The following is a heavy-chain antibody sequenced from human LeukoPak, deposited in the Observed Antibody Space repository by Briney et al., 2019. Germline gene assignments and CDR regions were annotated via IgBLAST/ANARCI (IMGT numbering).Heavy chain of an antibody. D-gene: IGHD5-24*01. Sequence: SGGSLRLSCAASGITFSSHAMGWVRQAPGKGLEWVSLISGSGGHTYYGDSVKGRFTISRDNSTNRLYLQMNSLRPEDTAVYYCAKGGAATMRDGYNYYYYYMEVWGRGTTVTVSS. J-gene: IGHJ6*03. CDR2: ISGSGGHT. CDR1: GITFSSHA. V-gene: IGHV3-23*01. CDR3: AKGGAATMRDGYNYYYYYMEV.